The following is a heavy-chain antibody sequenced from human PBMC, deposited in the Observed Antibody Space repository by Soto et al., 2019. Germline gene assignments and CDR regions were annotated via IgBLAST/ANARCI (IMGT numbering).Heavy chain of an antibody. CDR2: IIPIFGTA. D-gene: IGHD5-18*01. CDR1: GGTFSSYA. Sequence: SVKVSCKASGGTFSSYAISWVRQAPGQGLEWMGGIIPIFGTANYAQKFQGRVTITADESTSTAYMELSSLRSEDTAVYYCARDNGGYSYGGSYYFDYWGQGTLVTVSS. V-gene: IGHV1-69*13. J-gene: IGHJ4*02. CDR3: ARDNGGYSYGGSYYFDY.